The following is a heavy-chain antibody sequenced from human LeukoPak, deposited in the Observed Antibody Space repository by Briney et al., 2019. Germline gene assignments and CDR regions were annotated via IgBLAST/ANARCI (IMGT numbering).Heavy chain of an antibody. CDR2: INPNSGGT. Sequence: ASVKVSCKASGYTFTGYYMHWVRQAPGQGLEWMGRINPNSGGTNYAQKFQGRVTMTRDTSISTAYMELSRLRSDDTAVYYCARDWRFGEGLLVWGMDVWGQGTTVTVSS. CDR3: ARDWRFGEGLLVWGMDV. V-gene: IGHV1-2*06. J-gene: IGHJ6*02. CDR1: GYTFTGYY. D-gene: IGHD3-10*01.